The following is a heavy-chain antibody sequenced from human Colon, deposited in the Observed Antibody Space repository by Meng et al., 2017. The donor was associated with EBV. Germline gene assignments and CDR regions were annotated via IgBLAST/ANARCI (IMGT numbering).Heavy chain of an antibody. Sequence: QLQLQESGPGLLKPSEALSLMCRVSGDSISTNGYYWGWIRQSPGKGLEWIGSIFYSGNTYFNPSLKNRVTISVDTSKNQFSLKLSSVTAADTAIYYCARERGGVTRDFDSWGQGALVTVSS. D-gene: IGHD3-16*01. CDR2: IFYSGNT. CDR3: ARERGGVTRDFDS. J-gene: IGHJ4*02. CDR1: GDSISTNGYY. V-gene: IGHV4-39*07.